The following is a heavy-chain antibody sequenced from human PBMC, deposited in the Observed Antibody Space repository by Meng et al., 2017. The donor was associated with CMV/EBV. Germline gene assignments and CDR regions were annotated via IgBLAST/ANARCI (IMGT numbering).Heavy chain of an antibody. D-gene: IGHD2-21*01. Sequence: ISSGDYYWSWIRQAPGKGLEWIGYVYYSGSTYYDPCLKSRVTISVDTSKSQFSLKLSSVTAADTAVYYCARVSGYCGGDCPQVWFDPWGQGTLVTVSS. V-gene: IGHV4-30-4*08. CDR3: ARVSGYCGGDCPQVWFDP. CDR2: VYYSGST. CDR1: ISSGDYY. J-gene: IGHJ5*02.